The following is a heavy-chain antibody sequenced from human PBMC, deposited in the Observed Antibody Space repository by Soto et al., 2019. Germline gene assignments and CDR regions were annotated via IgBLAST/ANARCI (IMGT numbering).Heavy chain of an antibody. CDR2: INPNSGGT. CDR3: ATPSGVGNGPDYFDY. J-gene: IGHJ4*02. CDR1: GYTFTGYY. D-gene: IGHD2-8*01. Sequence: ASVKVSCKTSGYTFTGYYIHWVRQAPGQGLEWMGWINPNSGGTNYAQKFQGRVTMTRDTSISTAYMELSRLRSDDTAVYYCATPSGVGNGPDYFDYWGQGTLVTVSS. V-gene: IGHV1-2*02.